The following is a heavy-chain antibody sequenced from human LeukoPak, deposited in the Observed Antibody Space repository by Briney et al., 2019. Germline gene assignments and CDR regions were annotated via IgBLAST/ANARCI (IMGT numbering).Heavy chain of an antibody. D-gene: IGHD3-22*01. CDR3: ANLHDSSGYSSYYYYGMDV. CDR2: ISGSGGST. CDR1: GFTFSSYA. J-gene: IGHJ6*02. V-gene: IGHV3-23*01. Sequence: GGSLRLSCAASGFTFSSYAMSWVRQAPGKGLEWVSAISGSGGSTYYVDSVKGRFTISRDNSKNTLYLQMNSLRAEDTAVYYCANLHDSSGYSSYYYYGMDVWGQGTTVTVPS.